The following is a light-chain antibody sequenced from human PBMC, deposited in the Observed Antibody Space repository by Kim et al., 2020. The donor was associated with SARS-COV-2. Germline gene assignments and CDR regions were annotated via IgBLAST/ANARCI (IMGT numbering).Light chain of an antibody. CDR3: QSYDSSNLWV. V-gene: IGLV6-57*02. CDR1: SGSIASNY. CDR2: EDN. Sequence: NSMLTQPHSVSESPGKTVTISCTGSSGSIASNYVQWYQQRPGSAPTTVIYEDNQRPSGVPDRFSGAIDSPSHSASLTISGLKTEDEADYYCQSYDSSNLWVFGGGTQLTFL. J-gene: IGLJ3*02.